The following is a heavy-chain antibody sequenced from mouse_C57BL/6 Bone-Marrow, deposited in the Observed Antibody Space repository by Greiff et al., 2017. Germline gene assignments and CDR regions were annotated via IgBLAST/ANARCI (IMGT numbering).Heavy chain of an antibody. CDR1: GYSITSGYY. CDR3: ARELNWDGYFDV. CDR2: ISYDGSN. V-gene: IGHV3-6*01. D-gene: IGHD4-1*02. Sequence: VQLQQSGPGLVKPSQSLSLTCSVTGYSITSGYYWNWIRQFPGNKLEWMGYISYDGSNNYNQSLKNRISITRDTSKNQFFLKLNAVTTEDTATYYCARELNWDGYFDVWGTGTTVTVSS. J-gene: IGHJ1*03.